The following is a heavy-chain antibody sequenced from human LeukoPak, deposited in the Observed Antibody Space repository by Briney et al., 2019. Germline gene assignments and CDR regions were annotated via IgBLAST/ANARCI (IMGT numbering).Heavy chain of an antibody. V-gene: IGHV3-23*01. CDR1: GFDITGNY. Sequence: GGSLRLSCAASGFDITGNYMSWVRQAPGKELEWVSSISNSGGSTYYADSVKGRFTISRDNSKNILYLQMNSPRAEDTAVYYCAKEGFDSWGQGTLVTVSS. CDR3: AKEGFDS. CDR2: ISNSGGST. J-gene: IGHJ4*02.